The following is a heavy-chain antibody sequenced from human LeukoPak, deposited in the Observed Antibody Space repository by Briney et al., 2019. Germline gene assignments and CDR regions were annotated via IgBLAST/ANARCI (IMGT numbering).Heavy chain of an antibody. D-gene: IGHD6-6*01. V-gene: IGHV1-18*01. CDR2: ISAYNGNT. CDR3: ARDMIAARPNWFHL. CDR1: GYSFTTYG. J-gene: IGHJ5*02. Sequence: ASVKVSCKASGYSFTTYGITWVRQAPGQGLEWMGWISAYNGNTNYAQKLQGRVTMTTDTSTSTAYMELRSLTSDDTAVYYCARDMIAARPNWFHLWGKGTLVTVSS.